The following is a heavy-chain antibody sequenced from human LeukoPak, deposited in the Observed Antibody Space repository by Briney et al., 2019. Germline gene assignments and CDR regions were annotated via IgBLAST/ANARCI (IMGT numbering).Heavy chain of an antibody. Sequence: ASVKVSCKASGYTFTGYYMHWVRQAPGQGLEWMGWINLNSGGTNYAQKFQGRVTMTRDTSISTAYMELSRLRSDDTAVYYCARDGGYCSSTSCYLEAFDIWGQGTMVTVSS. V-gene: IGHV1-2*02. D-gene: IGHD2-2*01. CDR3: ARDGGYCSSTSCYLEAFDI. J-gene: IGHJ3*02. CDR1: GYTFTGYY. CDR2: INLNSGGT.